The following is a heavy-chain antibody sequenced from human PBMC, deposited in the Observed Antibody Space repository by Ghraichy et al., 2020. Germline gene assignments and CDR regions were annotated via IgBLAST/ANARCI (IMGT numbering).Heavy chain of an antibody. D-gene: IGHD2-2*03. J-gene: IGHJ4*02. CDR3: ARDFDGYYFDY. Sequence: KVSCKTSGYSFTGYYMHWVRQAPGQGLEWMGWINPHIGGTNYAQRFQGRVTMTRDTSISTAYMELSRLRSDDTAVYFCARDFDGYYFDYWGQGTVVTVSS. CDR1: GYSFTGYY. V-gene: IGHV1-2*02. CDR2: INPHIGGT.